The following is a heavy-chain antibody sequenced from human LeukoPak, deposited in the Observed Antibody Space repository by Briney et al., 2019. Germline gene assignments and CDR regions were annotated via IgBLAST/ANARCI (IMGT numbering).Heavy chain of an antibody. D-gene: IGHD6-19*01. CDR2: ISSRGSTI. CDR3: ARGREQWLVRDAFDI. CDR1: GFTFSSYE. J-gene: IGHJ3*02. V-gene: IGHV3-48*03. Sequence: GGSLRLSCAASGFTFSSYEMNWVRQAPGKGLEWVSYISSRGSTIYYADSVKGRFTISRDNAKNSLYLQMNSLRAEDTAVYYCARGREQWLVRDAFDIWGQGTMVTVSS.